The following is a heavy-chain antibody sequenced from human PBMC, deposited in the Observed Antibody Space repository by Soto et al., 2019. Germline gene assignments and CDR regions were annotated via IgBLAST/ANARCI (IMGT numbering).Heavy chain of an antibody. CDR2: ISPYTGNT. J-gene: IGHJ6*02. CDR1: GYIFVNYG. D-gene: IGHD3-16*01. Sequence: QVQLVQSGDEVKKPGASVKVSCKASGYIFVNYGIAWVRQAPGQGLEWIGWISPYTGNTHSANKDQGRTTMTNDTSRSTAYVDLGSLTSDDTAVYYCVMVDNYVTPTRQDVWGQGTTVTVSS. CDR3: VMVDNYVTPTRQDV. V-gene: IGHV1-18*01.